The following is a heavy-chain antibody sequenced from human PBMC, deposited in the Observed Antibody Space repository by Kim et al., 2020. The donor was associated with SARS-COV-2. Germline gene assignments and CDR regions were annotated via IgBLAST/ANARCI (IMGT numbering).Heavy chain of an antibody. D-gene: IGHD1-26*01. V-gene: IGHV4-39*01. Sequence: NPSLKSRVTISVDTSKNQFSLKLSSVTAADTAVYYCARSSGSYFFDGMDVWGQGTTVTVSS. CDR3: ARSSGSYFFDGMDV. J-gene: IGHJ6*02.